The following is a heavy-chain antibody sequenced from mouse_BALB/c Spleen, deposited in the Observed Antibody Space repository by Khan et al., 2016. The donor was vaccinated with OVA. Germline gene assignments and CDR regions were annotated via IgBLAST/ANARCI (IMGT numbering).Heavy chain of an antibody. CDR2: IWGGGST. CDR3: AKGVWAHYYTLDY. CDR1: GFSLSDYG. D-gene: IGHD3-1*01. J-gene: IGHJ4*01. Sequence: QVQLKESGPGLVAPSQNLSITCTVSGFSLSDYGVSWIRQTPGKGLEWLGVIWGGGSTYYTSALRSNLSISKDNSKSQVFLKMTSLQSDDSAMFYCAKGVWAHYYTLDYWGQGTSVTVSS. V-gene: IGHV2-6-5*01.